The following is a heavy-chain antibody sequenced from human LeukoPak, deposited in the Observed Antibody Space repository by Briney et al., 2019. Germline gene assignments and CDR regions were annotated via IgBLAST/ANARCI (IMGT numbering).Heavy chain of an antibody. J-gene: IGHJ3*02. Sequence: PGGSLRLSCTASGFTFSSYGMHWVRQAPGKGLEWVTFIYNDGSQEYYADSVKGRFSISRDNSKNTLYLQMNSLRAEDTAVYYCARDPSYYDILTGYRPPAFDIWGQGTMVTVSS. V-gene: IGHV3-33*01. CDR1: GFTFSSYG. CDR2: IYNDGSQE. D-gene: IGHD3-9*01. CDR3: ARDPSYYDILTGYRPPAFDI.